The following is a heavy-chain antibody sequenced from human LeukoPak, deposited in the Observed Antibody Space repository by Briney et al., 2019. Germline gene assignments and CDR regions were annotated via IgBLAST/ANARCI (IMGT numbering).Heavy chain of an antibody. D-gene: IGHD5-18*01. CDR2: IYYSGST. Sequence: SETLSLTCAVYGGSFSGYYWSWIRQPPGKGLEWIGYIYYSGSTNYNPSLKSRVTISVDTSKNQFSLKLSSVTAADTAVYYCARIRKTWIQTFDYWGQGTLVTVSS. J-gene: IGHJ4*02. CDR3: ARIRKTWIQTFDY. V-gene: IGHV4-59*08. CDR1: GGSFSGYY.